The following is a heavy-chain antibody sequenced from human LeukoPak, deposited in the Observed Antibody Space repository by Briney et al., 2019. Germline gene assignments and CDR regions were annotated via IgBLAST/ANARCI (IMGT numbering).Heavy chain of an antibody. D-gene: IGHD5-12*01. J-gene: IGHJ4*02. CDR2: ISSLSSYI. CDR3: AKEIRSGYSGYGFGRVDY. V-gene: IGHV3-21*04. CDR1: GFTFSNYS. Sequence: GGSLRLSCAASGFTFSNYSMNWVRQAPGKGLEWVSSISSLSSYIYYADSLKGRFTISRDNAKNSLYLQMNSLRAEDTAVYYCAKEIRSGYSGYGFGRVDYWGQGTLVTVSS.